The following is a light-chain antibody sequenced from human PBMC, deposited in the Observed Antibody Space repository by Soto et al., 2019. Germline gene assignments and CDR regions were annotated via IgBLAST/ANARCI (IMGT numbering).Light chain of an antibody. V-gene: IGKV3-11*01. J-gene: IGKJ4*01. Sequence: EIVLTQSPATLSLSPGERATLSCRASQSVNNYLAWYQQKPGQAPRLLIYDASSRATDIPARFSGSGSVTDFTLTISSLEPEDFATYYCHQRSNWPLTFGGGTKVEIK. CDR1: QSVNNY. CDR3: HQRSNWPLT. CDR2: DAS.